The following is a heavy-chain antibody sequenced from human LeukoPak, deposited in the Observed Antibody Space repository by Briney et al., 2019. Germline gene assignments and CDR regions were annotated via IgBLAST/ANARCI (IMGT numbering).Heavy chain of an antibody. J-gene: IGHJ6*02. V-gene: IGHV1-69*13. Sequence: SVKVSCKASGGTFSSYAISWGRQAPGQGLEWMGGIIPIFGTANYAQKFQGRVTITADESTSTAYMELSSLRSEDTAVYYCAREGPTTTVTTNYYYYGMDVWGQGTTVTVSS. CDR1: GGTFSSYA. CDR3: AREGPTTTVTTNYYYYGMDV. D-gene: IGHD4-17*01. CDR2: IIPIFGTA.